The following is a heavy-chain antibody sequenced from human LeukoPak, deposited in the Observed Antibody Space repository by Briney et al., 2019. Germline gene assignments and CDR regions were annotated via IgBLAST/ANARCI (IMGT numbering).Heavy chain of an antibody. D-gene: IGHD3-10*01. CDR2: IYHSGST. Sequence: SETLSLTCTVSGYSISSGYYWGWIRQPPGKGLEWIGSIYHSGSTYYNPSLKSRVTISVDTSKNQFSLKLSSVTAADTAVYYCARWDYYGSGYAEPSYYFDYWGQGTLVTVSS. CDR3: ARWDYYGSGYAEPSYYFDY. V-gene: IGHV4-38-2*02. J-gene: IGHJ4*02. CDR1: GYSISSGYY.